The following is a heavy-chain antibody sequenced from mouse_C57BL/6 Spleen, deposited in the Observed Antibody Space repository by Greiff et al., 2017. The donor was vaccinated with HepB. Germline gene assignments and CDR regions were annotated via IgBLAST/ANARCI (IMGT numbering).Heavy chain of an antibody. CDR3: ARSGDYDCFHYFDY. J-gene: IGHJ2*01. V-gene: IGHV1-63*01. Sequence: QVQLQQSGAELVRPGTSVKMSCKASGYTFTNYWIGWAKQRPGHGLEWIGDIYPGGGYTNYNEKFKGKATLTADKSSSTAYMQFSSLTSEDSAIYYCARSGDYDCFHYFDYWGQGTTLTVSS. CDR1: GYTFTNYW. CDR2: IYPGGGYT. D-gene: IGHD2-4*01.